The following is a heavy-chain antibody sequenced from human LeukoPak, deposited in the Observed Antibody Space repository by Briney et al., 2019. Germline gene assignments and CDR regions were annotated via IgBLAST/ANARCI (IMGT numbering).Heavy chain of an antibody. Sequence: SETLSLTCTVSGGSISSSSYYWGWIRQPPGKGLEWIGSIYYSGSTYYNPSLKSRVTISVDRSKNQFSMKLSSVTAADTAVYYCARLYSITWYYFDYWGPGTLVTVSS. J-gene: IGHJ4*02. D-gene: IGHD6-13*01. CDR1: GGSISSSSYY. CDR3: ARLYSITWYYFDY. CDR2: IYYSGST. V-gene: IGHV4-39*07.